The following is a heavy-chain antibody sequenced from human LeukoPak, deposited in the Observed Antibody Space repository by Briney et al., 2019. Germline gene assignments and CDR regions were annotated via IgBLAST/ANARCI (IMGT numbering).Heavy chain of an antibody. CDR2: ISYDGSNK. CDR1: GFTFSSYG. J-gene: IGHJ3*02. V-gene: IGHV3-30*18. Sequence: PGGSLRLSCAASGFTFSSYGMHWVRQAPGKGLEWVAVISYDGSNKYYADSVKGRFTISRDNSKNTLYLQMNSLRAEDTAVYYCAKDATVRGVIVGAFDIWGQGTMVTVSS. CDR3: AKDATVRGVIVGAFDI. D-gene: IGHD3-16*02.